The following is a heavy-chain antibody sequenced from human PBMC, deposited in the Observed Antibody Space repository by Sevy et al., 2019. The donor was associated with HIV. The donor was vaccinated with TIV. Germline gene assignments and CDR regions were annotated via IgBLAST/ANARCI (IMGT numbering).Heavy chain of an antibody. CDR1: GFTFSSYA. CDR3: AKVEGYYYGSGSAGLDP. CDR2: ISGSGGST. D-gene: IGHD3-10*01. J-gene: IGHJ4*03. V-gene: IGHV3-23*01. Sequence: GGSLRLSCAASGFTFSSYAMSWVRQAPGKGLEWVSAISGSGGSTYYADSVKGRFTISRDNSKNTLYLQMNSLRAEDRGVYYCAKVEGYYYGSGSAGLDPWGQGTLVTVSS.